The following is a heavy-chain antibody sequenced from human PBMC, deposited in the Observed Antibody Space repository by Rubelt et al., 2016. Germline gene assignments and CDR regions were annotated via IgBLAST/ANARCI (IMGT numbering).Heavy chain of an antibody. CDR3: ARLGDNSGYVDY. J-gene: IGHJ4*02. Sequence: EVQLVESGGGLVQPGGSLRVSCTASGFSFSGHWMTWVRQAPGKGLEWVASINQDASEKHYVDSVWGRFTVSRDSPKNSLYRQMNSLGVEDTAVYYCARLGDNSGYVDYWGQGTLVTVSS. D-gene: IGHD3-22*01. CDR2: INQDASEK. CDR1: GFSFSGHW. V-gene: IGHV3-7*05.